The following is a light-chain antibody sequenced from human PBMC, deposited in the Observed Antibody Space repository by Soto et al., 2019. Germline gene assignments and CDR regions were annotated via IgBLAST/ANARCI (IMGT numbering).Light chain of an antibody. CDR1: QSVSSS. CDR2: GAS. J-gene: IGKJ4*01. CDR3: QQRYNWPLT. Sequence: EIVLTQSPATLSLSPGERATLSCRASQSVSSSLAWYQQKPGQAPRLLIYGASNGAAGIPARFSGTGSGTDFTVTISSLEPDDFAVYYCQQRYNWPLTFGRGTKVEIK. V-gene: IGKV3-11*01.